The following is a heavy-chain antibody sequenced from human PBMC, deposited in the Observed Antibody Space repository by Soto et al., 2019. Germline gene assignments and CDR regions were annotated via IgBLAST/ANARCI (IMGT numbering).Heavy chain of an antibody. D-gene: IGHD2-2*01. Sequence: ASVKVSCKASGYTFTSYGISWVRQAPGQGLEWMGWISAYNGNTNYAQKPQGRVTMTTDTSTSTAYMELRSLRSDDTAVYYCARGPNPRWGCSSTSCYNFDYWGQGTLVTVSS. V-gene: IGHV1-18*01. CDR3: ARGPNPRWGCSSTSCYNFDY. CDR1: GYTFTSYG. J-gene: IGHJ4*02. CDR2: ISAYNGNT.